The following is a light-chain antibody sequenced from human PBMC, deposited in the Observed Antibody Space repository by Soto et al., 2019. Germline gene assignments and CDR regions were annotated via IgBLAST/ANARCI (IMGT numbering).Light chain of an antibody. CDR3: QSYDSWLSGSV. CDR1: STNIGAPYD. Sequence: QTVLTQPPSVSGAPGQRVTISCTGSSTNIGAPYDVNWYQHLPGTAPKLLIFGKNNRSSGVPDRFSGSKSGASASLAITGLQPEDEADYYFQSYDSWLSGSVFGGGTKVTVL. V-gene: IGLV1-40*01. J-gene: IGLJ3*02. CDR2: GKN.